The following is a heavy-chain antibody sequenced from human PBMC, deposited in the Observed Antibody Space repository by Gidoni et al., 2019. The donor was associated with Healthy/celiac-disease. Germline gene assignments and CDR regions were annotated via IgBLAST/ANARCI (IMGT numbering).Heavy chain of an antibody. CDR2: ISSNGGST. Sequence: EVQLVESGGGLVQPGGSLRLSCAASGFTFSSYAMHWVRQAPGKGLEYVSAISSNGGSTYYANSVKGRFTISRDNSKNTLYLQMGSLRADDMAVYYCARDDVVSACSSTSCYATRREHAFDIWGQGTMVTVSS. CDR1: GFTFSSYA. V-gene: IGHV3-64*01. D-gene: IGHD2-2*01. J-gene: IGHJ3*02. CDR3: ARDDVVSACSSTSCYATRREHAFDI.